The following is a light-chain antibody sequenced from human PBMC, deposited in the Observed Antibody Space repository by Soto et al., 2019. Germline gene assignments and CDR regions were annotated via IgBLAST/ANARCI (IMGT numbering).Light chain of an antibody. V-gene: IGLV1-47*01. CDR1: SSRIESNY. CDR2: RNN. CDR3: TVWDDSLRGRL. Sequence: QLVLTQPPSASGTPGQRVTISCSGTSSRIESNYVYWYQQLPGTAPRLLIYRNNQRPSGVPDRFSGSKSGTSASLAISALRSEDEADYYCTVWDDSLRGRLFGGGTKVTVL. J-gene: IGLJ2*01.